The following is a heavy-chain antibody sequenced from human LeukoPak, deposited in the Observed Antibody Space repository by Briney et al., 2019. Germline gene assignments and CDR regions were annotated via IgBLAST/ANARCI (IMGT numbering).Heavy chain of an antibody. CDR2: IKAGGSEK. D-gene: IGHD3-9*01. CDR1: GFTFSNYW. J-gene: IGHJ4*02. Sequence: PGGALRLSCAASGFTFSNYWMSWVRQAPGKGLEWVANIKAGGSEKYYVDSVKGRFTISRDNAQNSLYLQMDSLRADDTDVYYCARYLSTDIVYWGQGAPVTVSS. CDR3: ARYLSTDIVY. V-gene: IGHV3-7*04.